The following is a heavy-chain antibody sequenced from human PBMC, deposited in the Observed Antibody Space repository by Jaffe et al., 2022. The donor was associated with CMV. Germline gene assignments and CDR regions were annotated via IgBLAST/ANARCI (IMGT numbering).Heavy chain of an antibody. D-gene: IGHD1-26*01. V-gene: IGHV1-46*01. CDR3: ARGEDPEYLYYGVDV. CDR1: GYTFINYY. CDR2: INPRGGST. J-gene: IGHJ6*02. Sequence: QVQLVQSGAEVKKPGASVKVSCEASGYTFINYYIHWVRQAPGQGLEWMGIINPRGGSTSYAQKFQGRVTMTRDTSTSTVYMELSSLRSEDTAVYYCARGEDPEYLYYGVDVWAQGTTVTVSS.